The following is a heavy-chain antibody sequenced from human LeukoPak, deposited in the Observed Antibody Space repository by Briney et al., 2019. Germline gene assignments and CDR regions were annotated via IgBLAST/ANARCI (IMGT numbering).Heavy chain of an antibody. CDR2: IERDGSEV. CDR1: GFTFSRHW. V-gene: IGHV3-7*01. J-gene: IGHJ5*02. Sequence: GGSLRLSCAASGFTFSRHWMSWVGQAPGKGLEWVANIERDGSEVSYGESVKGRFTVSRDNAMNSLYLQMNGLRVEDTAVYYCARGGHWLDPWGQGTLVTVSS. CDR3: ARGGHWLDP.